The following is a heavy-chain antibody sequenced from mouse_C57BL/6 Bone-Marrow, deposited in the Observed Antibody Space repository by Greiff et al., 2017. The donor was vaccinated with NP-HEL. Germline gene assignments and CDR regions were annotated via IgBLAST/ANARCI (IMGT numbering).Heavy chain of an antibody. CDR1: GYTFTSYW. J-gene: IGHJ1*03. D-gene: IGHD1-1*01. Sequence: QVQLKQPGAELVRPGSSVKLSCKASGYTFTSYWMHWVKQRPIQGLEWIGNIDPSDSETHYNQKFKDKATLTVDKSSSTAYMQLSSLTSEDSAVYYCASALYGDWYFDVWGTGTTVTVSS. CDR3: ASALYGDWYFDV. V-gene: IGHV1-52*01. CDR2: IDPSDSET.